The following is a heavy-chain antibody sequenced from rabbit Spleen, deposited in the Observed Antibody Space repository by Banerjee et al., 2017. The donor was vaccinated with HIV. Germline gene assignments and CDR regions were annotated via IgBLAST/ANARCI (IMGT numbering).Heavy chain of an antibody. CDR3: ARDTSSSFSSYGMDL. J-gene: IGHJ6*01. V-gene: IGHV1S40*01. CDR1: GFAFSSRYY. Sequence: QSLEESGGDLVKPEGSLTLTCTASGFAFSSRYYMCWVRQAPGKGLEWIACIYDGSSTSTKYATWAKGRFTISKTSSTTVTLQMTSLTAADTATYFCARDTSSSFSSYGMDLWGPGTLVTVS. CDR2: IYDGSSTST. D-gene: IGHD1-1*01.